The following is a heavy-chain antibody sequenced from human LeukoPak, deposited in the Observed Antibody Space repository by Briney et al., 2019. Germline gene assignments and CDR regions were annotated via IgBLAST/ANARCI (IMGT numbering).Heavy chain of an antibody. V-gene: IGHV3-23*01. CDR1: GFTFNSDA. Sequence: PGGSLRLSCAGSGFTFNSDAVSWVRQAPGKGLEWASFISGSGDSPKYADSVKGRFTMSRDNSKNVVYLLMNNLRVEDTAVYYCANWFHVDDWGQGTLVTVSS. J-gene: IGHJ4*02. CDR2: ISGSGDSP. CDR3: ANWFHVDD. D-gene: IGHD3-9*01.